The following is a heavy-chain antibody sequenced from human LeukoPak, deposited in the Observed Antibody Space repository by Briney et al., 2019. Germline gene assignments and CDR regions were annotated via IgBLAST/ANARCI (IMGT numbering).Heavy chain of an antibody. D-gene: IGHD3-10*01. CDR3: ARDSPDYGSAFDI. CDR2: IYYSGST. J-gene: IGHJ3*02. Sequence: SETLSLTCTVPGGSISSYYWSWIRQPPGKGLEWIGYIYYSGSTNYNPSLKSRVTISVDTSKNQFSLKLSSVTAADTAVYYCARDSPDYGSAFDIWGQGTMVTVSS. CDR1: GGSISSYY. V-gene: IGHV4-59*01.